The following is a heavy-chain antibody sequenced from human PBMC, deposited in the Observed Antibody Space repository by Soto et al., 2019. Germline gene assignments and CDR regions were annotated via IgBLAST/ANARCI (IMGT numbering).Heavy chain of an antibody. V-gene: IGHV4-4*02. CDR2: IYHSGST. J-gene: IGHJ4*02. CDR3: ARSGPGGYIDY. CDR1: GGSLSSSKW. D-gene: IGHD3-22*01. Sequence: XTLSLTSAVSGGSLSSSKWWSWVRQPPGKWLEWIWEIYHSGSTNYNPSLKSRITVNPDTSKNQFSLQLNSVTPEDTAVYYCARSGPGGYIDYWGQGTVVTVT.